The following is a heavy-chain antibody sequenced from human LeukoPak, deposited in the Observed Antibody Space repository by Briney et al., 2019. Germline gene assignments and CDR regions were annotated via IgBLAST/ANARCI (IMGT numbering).Heavy chain of an antibody. CDR1: GFIVSSNY. J-gene: IGHJ1*01. CDR2: LHSGGST. CDR3: VRDDLWQQMAL. D-gene: IGHD6-13*01. V-gene: IGHV3-53*01. Sequence: GGSLRLSCAASGFIVSSNYMHWVRQAPGKGLEWVSVLHSGGSTFYAQPVKGRFTISRDNSNNILYLQMNRLRAEDTAMYYCVRDDLWQQMALWGQGTLVAVSS.